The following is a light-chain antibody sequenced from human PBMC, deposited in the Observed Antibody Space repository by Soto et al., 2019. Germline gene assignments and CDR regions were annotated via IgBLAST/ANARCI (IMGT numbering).Light chain of an antibody. Sequence: QPVLTQPPSVSAAPGQEVTISCSGSSSNIAANSVSWYQHLPGTAPKLLIYDSDRRPSGIPARFSGSKSGTSATLGITGLQTGDEADYYCGAWENSLTVYVFGSGTKLTVL. CDR2: DSD. CDR1: SSNIAANS. CDR3: GAWENSLTVYV. J-gene: IGLJ1*01. V-gene: IGLV1-51*01.